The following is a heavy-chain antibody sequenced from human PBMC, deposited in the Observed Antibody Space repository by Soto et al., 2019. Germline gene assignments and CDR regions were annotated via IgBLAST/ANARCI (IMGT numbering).Heavy chain of an antibody. Sequence: GGSLRLSCAASGFTFSSYSMNWVRQAPGKGLEWVSSISSSSSYIYYADSVKGRFTISRDNAKNSLYLQMNSLRAEDTAVYYCARDGRGCSSTSCSPTEYFQHWGQGTLVTVSS. CDR2: ISSSSSYI. V-gene: IGHV3-21*01. J-gene: IGHJ1*01. D-gene: IGHD2-2*01. CDR1: GFTFSSYS. CDR3: ARDGRGCSSTSCSPTEYFQH.